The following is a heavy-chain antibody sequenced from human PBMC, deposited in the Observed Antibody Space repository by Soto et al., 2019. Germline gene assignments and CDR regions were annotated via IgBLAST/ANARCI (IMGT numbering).Heavy chain of an antibody. V-gene: IGHV4-59*01. CDR1: GGSISHYY. CDR2: IFYSGNS. Sequence: PSETLSLTCSVSGGSISHYYWSWIRQSPGKGLEWIGFIFYSGNSNYNPSLKSRVSMSVDMSKNQFSLKLTSVTAADTAMYYYASNGDQWLIRSFDSWGQGTLVTVSS. J-gene: IGHJ4*02. CDR3: ASNGDQWLIRSFDS. D-gene: IGHD6-19*01.